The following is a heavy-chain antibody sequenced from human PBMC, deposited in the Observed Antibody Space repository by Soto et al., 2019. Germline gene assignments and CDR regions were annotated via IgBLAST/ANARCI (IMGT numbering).Heavy chain of an antibody. J-gene: IGHJ4*02. V-gene: IGHV3-7*01. D-gene: IGHD3-3*01. CDR2: IKQDGSEK. CDR1: GFTFSSYW. Sequence: GGSLRLSCAASGFTFSSYWMSWVRQAPGKGLEWVANIKQDGSEKYYVDSVKGRFTISRDNAKNSLYLQMNSLRADDTAVYYCARDIWSGPIDYWGQGTLVTVSS. CDR3: ARDIWSGPIDY.